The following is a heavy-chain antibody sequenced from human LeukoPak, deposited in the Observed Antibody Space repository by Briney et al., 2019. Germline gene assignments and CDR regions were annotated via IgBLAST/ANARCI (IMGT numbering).Heavy chain of an antibody. CDR2: INHSGST. D-gene: IGHD2-2*01. J-gene: IGHJ6*04. V-gene: IGHV4-34*01. Sequence: SETLSLTCAVYGGSFSGYYWSWIRQPPGKGLEWIGEINHSGSTNYNPSLKSRVTISVDTSKNQFSLKLSSVTAADTAVNYCARSAVVVPAAMHYYYGMDVWGKGTTVTVSS. CDR3: ARSAVVVPAAMHYYYGMDV. CDR1: GGSFSGYY.